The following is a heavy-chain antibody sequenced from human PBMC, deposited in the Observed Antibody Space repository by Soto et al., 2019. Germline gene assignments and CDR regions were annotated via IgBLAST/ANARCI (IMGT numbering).Heavy chain of an antibody. V-gene: IGHV3-15*01. CDR2: IKSKTDGGTT. CDR3: TTAIAVANDAFDI. CDR1: GFTFSNAW. Sequence: EVQLVESGGGLVKPGGSLRLSCAASGFTFSNAWMSWVRQAPGKGLEWVGRIKSKTDGGTTDYAAPVKGRFTISRDDSKNTLYLQMNSLKTEDTAVYYCTTAIAVANDAFDIWGQGTMGTVSS. D-gene: IGHD6-19*01. J-gene: IGHJ3*02.